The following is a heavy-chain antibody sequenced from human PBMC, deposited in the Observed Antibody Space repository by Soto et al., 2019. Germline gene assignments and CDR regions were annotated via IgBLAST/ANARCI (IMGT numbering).Heavy chain of an antibody. D-gene: IGHD2-21*01. J-gene: IGHJ4*02. CDR1: GLTFTSYG. CDR3: TKAYGEAPDH. CDR2: ISYDGGTK. Sequence: GGSLRLSSAASGLTFTSYGMHWVRQAPGKGLDWVAVISYDGGTKYYADSVKGRLTISRDNAKNTLYLQMNIVRGEDTVLYYCTKAYGEAPDHCGQGTLGTVSA. V-gene: IGHV3-30*18.